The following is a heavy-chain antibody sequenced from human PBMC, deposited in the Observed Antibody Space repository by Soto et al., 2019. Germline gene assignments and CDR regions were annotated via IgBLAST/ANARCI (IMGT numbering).Heavy chain of an antibody. CDR1: EFTFSNYE. J-gene: IGHJ4*02. D-gene: IGHD3-16*01. V-gene: IGHV3-48*03. CDR2: ISYTGSTI. CDR3: ARGLRNYYDRSRLHY. Sequence: EVQLVESGGGLVQPGGSLRLSCVGSEFTFSNYEMNWVRQAPGKGLEWVSYISYTGSTIYYADSVRGRFTISRDNSMNSLYLQMNSLRAEDTAVYYCARGLRNYYDRSRLHYWGQGILCTVSS.